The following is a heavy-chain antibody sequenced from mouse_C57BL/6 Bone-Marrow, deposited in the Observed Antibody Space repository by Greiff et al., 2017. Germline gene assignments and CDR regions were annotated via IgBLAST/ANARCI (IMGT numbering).Heavy chain of an antibody. J-gene: IGHJ3*01. CDR3: VRADGYYPAWFAY. CDR1: GFSFNTYA. D-gene: IGHD2-3*01. V-gene: IGHV10-1*01. Sequence: EVQGVESGGGLVQPKGSLKLSCAASGFSFNTYAMNWVRQAPGKGLEWVARIRSKSNNYATYYADSVKDRFTISRDDSESMLYLQMNSLKTEDTAMYYCVRADGYYPAWFAYWGQGTLVTVSA. CDR2: IRSKSNNYAT.